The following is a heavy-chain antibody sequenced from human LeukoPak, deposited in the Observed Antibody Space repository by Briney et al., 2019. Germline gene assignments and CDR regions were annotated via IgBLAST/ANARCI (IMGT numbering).Heavy chain of an antibody. J-gene: IGHJ3*02. Sequence: ASVKVSCKASGYTFTGYYMHWVRQAPGQGLEWMGGIIPIFGTANYAQNFQGRVTITADASTSTAYMELRSLRSEDTAVYYCARTFSGYNYGWVDALDIWGRGTMVTVSS. D-gene: IGHD5-18*01. CDR3: ARTFSGYNYGWVDALDI. CDR2: IIPIFGTA. CDR1: GYTFTGYY. V-gene: IGHV1-69*13.